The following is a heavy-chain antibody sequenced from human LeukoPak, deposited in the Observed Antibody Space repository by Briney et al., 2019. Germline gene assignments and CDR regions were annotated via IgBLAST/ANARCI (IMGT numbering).Heavy chain of an antibody. CDR3: ARFGSEYFDY. CDR1: GFTFSSYW. J-gene: IGHJ4*02. V-gene: IGHV3-7*01. D-gene: IGHD3-10*01. CDR2: IKQDGSEK. Sequence: PGGSLRLSCAAPGFTFSSYWMSWVRQAPGKGLEWVANIKQDGSEKYYVDSVKGRFTISRDNAKNSLYLQMNSLRAEDTAVYYCARFGSEYFDYWGQGTLVTVSS.